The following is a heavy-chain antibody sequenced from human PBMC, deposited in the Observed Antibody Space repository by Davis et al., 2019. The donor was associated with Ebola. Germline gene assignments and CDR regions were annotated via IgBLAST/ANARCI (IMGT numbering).Heavy chain of an antibody. CDR1: GFTFDDYA. CDR2: ISWNSGSI. D-gene: IGHD6-13*01. Sequence: SLKISCAASGFTFDDYAMHWVRQAPGKGLEWVSGISWNSGSIGYADSVKGRFTISRDNPKNSLYLQMNSLRAEDTALYYCAKEGYSSSWYGWGAFDIWGQGTMVTVSS. V-gene: IGHV3-9*01. CDR3: AKEGYSSSWYGWGAFDI. J-gene: IGHJ3*02.